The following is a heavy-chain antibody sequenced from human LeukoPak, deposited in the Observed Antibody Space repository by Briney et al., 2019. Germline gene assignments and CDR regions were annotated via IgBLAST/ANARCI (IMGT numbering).Heavy chain of an antibody. V-gene: IGHV1-69*02. Sequence: SVKVSCKASGGTFSSYTISWVRQAPGQGLEWMGRIIPILGIANYAQKFQGRVTITADKSTSTAYMELSSLRSEDTAVYYCAKSLSSTKDYHYMDVWGKGTTVTVSS. CDR2: IIPILGIA. CDR1: GGTFSSYT. CDR3: AKSLSSTKDYHYMDV. J-gene: IGHJ6*03. D-gene: IGHD2-2*01.